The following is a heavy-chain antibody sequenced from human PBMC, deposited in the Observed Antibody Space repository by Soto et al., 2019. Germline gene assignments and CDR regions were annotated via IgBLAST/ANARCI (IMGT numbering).Heavy chain of an antibody. D-gene: IGHD5-12*01. CDR1: GFTFDDYA. V-gene: IGHV3-9*01. Sequence: YLRLSCAASGFTFDDYAMHWVRQAPGKGMEWVSGISWNSGSIGYADSVKGRFTIFRDNAKNSLYLQMNSLRAEDTALYYCSKGLKRLYSGYDFGAFDIWGQGTMVTVSS. J-gene: IGHJ3*02. CDR2: ISWNSGSI. CDR3: SKGLKRLYSGYDFGAFDI.